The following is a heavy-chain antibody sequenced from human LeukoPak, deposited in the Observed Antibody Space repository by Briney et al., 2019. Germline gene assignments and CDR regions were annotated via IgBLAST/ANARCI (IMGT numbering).Heavy chain of an antibody. J-gene: IGHJ6*02. Sequence: PGGSLRLSCAASGFTFSSYAMSWVRQAPGKGLEWVSAISGSGGSTYYADSVKGRFTISRDNSKNTLYLQMNSLRAEDTAVYYCAKDLYSSGWYSTPYYYYGMDVWGQGTTVTVSS. V-gene: IGHV3-23*01. CDR1: GFTFSSYA. D-gene: IGHD6-19*01. CDR3: AKDLYSSGWYSTPYYYYGMDV. CDR2: ISGSGGST.